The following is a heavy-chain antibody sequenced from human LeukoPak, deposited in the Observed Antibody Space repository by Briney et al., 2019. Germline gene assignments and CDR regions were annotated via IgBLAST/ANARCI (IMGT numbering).Heavy chain of an antibody. CDR3: ARGPLRSRAFDY. D-gene: IGHD4-17*01. J-gene: IGHJ4*02. CDR1: GGSISSYY. V-gene: IGHV4-59*01. Sequence: SETLSLTCTVSGGSISSYYWSWIRQPPGKGLEWIGYIYYSGSTNYNPSLKSRVTISVDTSKNQFSLKLSSVTAADTAVYYCARGPLRSRAFDYWGRGTLVTVSS. CDR2: IYYSGST.